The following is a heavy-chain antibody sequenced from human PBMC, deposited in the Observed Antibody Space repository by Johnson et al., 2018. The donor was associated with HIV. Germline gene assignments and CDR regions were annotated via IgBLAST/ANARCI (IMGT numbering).Heavy chain of an antibody. CDR3: AKDSSGWYSGAFAI. Sequence: VQLVESGGGVVQPGGSLRLSCAASGFTFSSYGMHWVLQAPGKGLEWVAFIRYDGSNKYYADSVKGRFTISRENSKNTLYLQMTSLRAEDTAVYYCAKDSSGWYSGAFAIWGQGTMVTVSS. V-gene: IGHV3-30*02. CDR1: GFTFSSYG. J-gene: IGHJ3*02. CDR2: IRYDGSNK. D-gene: IGHD6-19*01.